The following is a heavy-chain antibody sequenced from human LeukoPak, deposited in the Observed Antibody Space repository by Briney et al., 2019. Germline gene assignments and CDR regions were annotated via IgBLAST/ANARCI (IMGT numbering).Heavy chain of an antibody. J-gene: IGHJ4*02. CDR1: GGSISSYY. D-gene: IGHD3-22*01. V-gene: IGHV4-59*08. CDR2: IYYSGST. CDR3: ARLYYDSSGYRGFDY. Sequence: PSETLSLTCTVSGGSISSYYWSWIRQPPGKGLEWIGYIYYSGSTNYNPSLKSRVTISVDTSKNQFSLELSSVTAADTAVYYCARLYYDSSGYRGFDYWGQGTLVTVSS.